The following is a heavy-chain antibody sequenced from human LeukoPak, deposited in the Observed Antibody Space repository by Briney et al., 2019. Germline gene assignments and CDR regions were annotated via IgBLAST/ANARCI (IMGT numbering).Heavy chain of an antibody. V-gene: IGHV3-74*01. J-gene: IGHJ1*01. Sequence: PGGSLRLSCAASGFTFSSYWMHWVRQAPGKGLVWVSRIKSDGSTNYVDSVKGRFTISRDNAKNTLSLQMNSLRAEDTGVYYCARAPSEIGGYYPEYFRHWGQGTLDTVSS. CDR1: GFTFSSYW. CDR2: IKSDGST. CDR3: ARAPSEIGGYYPEYFRH. D-gene: IGHD3-22*01.